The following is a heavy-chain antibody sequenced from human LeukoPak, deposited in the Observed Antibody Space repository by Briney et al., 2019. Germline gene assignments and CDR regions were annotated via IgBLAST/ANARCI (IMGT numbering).Heavy chain of an antibody. Sequence: SETLSLTCAVYGGSFSGYYWSWIRQFPGKGLEWIGEINHSGSTNYNPSLKSRVTISVDTSKKQFSLKLSSVTAADTAVYYCARPARYYETSGRDTFDIWGQGTMVTVSS. V-gene: IGHV4-34*01. D-gene: IGHD3-22*01. CDR3: ARPARYYETSGRDTFDI. CDR1: GGSFSGYY. CDR2: INHSGST. J-gene: IGHJ3*02.